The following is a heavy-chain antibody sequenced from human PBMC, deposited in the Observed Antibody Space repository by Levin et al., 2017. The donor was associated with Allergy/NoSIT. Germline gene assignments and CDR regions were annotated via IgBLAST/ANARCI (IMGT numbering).Heavy chain of an antibody. CDR1: GFTVSSDY. V-gene: IGHV3-53*01. D-gene: IGHD1-26*01. CDR2: IYSDGSI. Sequence: ESLKISCAASGFTVSSDYMSWVRQAPGKGLEWVSIIYSDGSIYYADSVKGRFSISRDNSKNTLSLQMNSLRAEDTAVYYCVRVSVGEWELLPDYYYGMDVWGQGTTVTVSS. CDR3: VRVSVGEWELLPDYYYGMDV. J-gene: IGHJ6*02.